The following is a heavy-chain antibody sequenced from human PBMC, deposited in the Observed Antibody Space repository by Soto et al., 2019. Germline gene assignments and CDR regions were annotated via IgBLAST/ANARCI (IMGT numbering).Heavy chain of an antibody. J-gene: IGHJ4*02. V-gene: IGHV1-18*01. CDR3: ARDKARFPAY. CDR1: GYTFTSYG. D-gene: IGHD3-10*01. CDR2: ISDYNGNT. Sequence: QVQLVQSGAEVKKPGASVKVSCKASGYTFTSYGISWVRQAPGQGLEWRGWISDYNGNTNYAQKPRGRVTMPTDTPTSTANMERRSRSSDDTAGYYWARDKARFPAYGGKETLVTVSS.